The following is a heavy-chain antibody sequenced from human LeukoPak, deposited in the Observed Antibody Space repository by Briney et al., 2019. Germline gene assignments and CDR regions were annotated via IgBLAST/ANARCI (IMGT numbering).Heavy chain of an antibody. D-gene: IGHD1-26*01. CDR3: ARTGELVGYFDF. V-gene: IGHV4-34*01. J-gene: IGHJ2*01. CDR1: GGSFSTDY. CDR2: INHSGRT. Sequence: SETLSLTCAVYGGSFSTDYWSWIRQPPGQGLEWIGEINHSGRTNYNPSLKSRVTISVDTSKIQFALKLSPVTAADTAVYYCARTGELVGYFDFWGRGTLVTVSS.